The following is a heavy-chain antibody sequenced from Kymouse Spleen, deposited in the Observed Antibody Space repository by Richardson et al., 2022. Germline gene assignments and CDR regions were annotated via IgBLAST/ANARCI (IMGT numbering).Heavy chain of an antibody. D-gene: IGHD4-17*01. Sequence: QVQLVESGGGVVQPGRSLRLSCAASGFTFSSYGMHWVRQAPGKGLEWVAVIWYDGSNKYYADSVKGRFTISRDNSKNTLYLQMNSLRAEDTAVYYCARDDYGDYVDYYYGMDVWGQGTTVTVSS. J-gene: IGHJ6*02. CDR2: IWYDGSNK. CDR1: GFTFSSYG. CDR3: ARDDYGDYVDYYYGMDV. V-gene: IGHV3-33*01.